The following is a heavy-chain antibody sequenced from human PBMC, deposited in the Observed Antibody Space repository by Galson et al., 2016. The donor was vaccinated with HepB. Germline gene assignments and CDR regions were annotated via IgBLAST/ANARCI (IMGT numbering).Heavy chain of an antibody. Sequence: SLRLSCAASGFTFSSYPMHWVRQAPGKGLEWVALISYDGSKKYYADSVKGRFTISRDNSKNTLYLQMNSLRAEDTAVYYCAKEGRQYGDYDFDHWGQGTLVTVSS. CDR3: AKEGRQYGDYDFDH. CDR1: GFTFSSYP. CDR2: ISYDGSKK. V-gene: IGHV3-30*04. D-gene: IGHD4-17*01. J-gene: IGHJ4*02.